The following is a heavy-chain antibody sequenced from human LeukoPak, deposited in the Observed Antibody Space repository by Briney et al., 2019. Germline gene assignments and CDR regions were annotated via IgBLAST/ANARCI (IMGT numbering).Heavy chain of an antibody. V-gene: IGHV3-21*01. D-gene: IGHD6-13*01. CDR2: ISSSSSYI. J-gene: IGHJ4*02. Sequence: GGSLRLSCAASGFTFSSYAMHWVRQAPGKGLEWVSSISSSSSYIYYADSVKGRFTIPRDNAENSLYLQMNSLRAEDTAVYYCARDEAANDYWGQGALVTVSS. CDR3: ARDEAANDY. CDR1: GFTFSSYA.